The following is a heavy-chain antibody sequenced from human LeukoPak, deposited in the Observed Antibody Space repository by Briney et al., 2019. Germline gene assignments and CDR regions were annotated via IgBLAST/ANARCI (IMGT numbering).Heavy chain of an antibody. CDR1: AFTFSSYS. CDR2: ISSSGSYI. D-gene: IGHD3-3*02. CDR3: ARLNVLAAGPNWFDP. Sequence: GGSLRLSCAASAFTFSSYSMNWVRQAPGKGLEWVSSISSSGSYIYYADSVKGRFTISRDNAKNSLYLQMNSLRDEDTAVYYCARLNVLAAGPNWFDPWGQGTLVTVSS. J-gene: IGHJ5*02. V-gene: IGHV3-21*01.